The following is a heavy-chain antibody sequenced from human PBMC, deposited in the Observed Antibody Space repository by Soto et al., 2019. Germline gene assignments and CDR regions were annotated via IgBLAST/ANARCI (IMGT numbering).Heavy chain of an antibody. J-gene: IGHJ4*02. V-gene: IGHV4-61*01. CDR3: ASAPEQQLVLDY. CDR2: IYYSGST. Sequence: QMQLQESGPGLVKPSETLSLTCTVSGGSVSSGSFYWSWIRQPPGKGLEWIGYIYYSGSTNYNPSLKSRVTISVDTSKNQFSLKLSSVTAADTAVYYCASAPEQQLVLDYWGQGTLVTVSS. D-gene: IGHD6-13*01. CDR1: GGSVSSGSFY.